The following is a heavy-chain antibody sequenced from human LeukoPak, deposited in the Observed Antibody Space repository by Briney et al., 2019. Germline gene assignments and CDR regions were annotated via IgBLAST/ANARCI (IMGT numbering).Heavy chain of an antibody. Sequence: SETLSLTCAVYGGSFSGYYWSWIRQPPGKGPEWIGEINHSGSTNYNPSLKSRVTISVDTSKNQFSLKLGSVTAADTAVYYCARVGIARPWVYWGQGTLVTVSS. V-gene: IGHV4-34*01. CDR1: GGSFSGYY. J-gene: IGHJ4*02. CDR3: ARVGIARPWVY. CDR2: INHSGST. D-gene: IGHD6-13*01.